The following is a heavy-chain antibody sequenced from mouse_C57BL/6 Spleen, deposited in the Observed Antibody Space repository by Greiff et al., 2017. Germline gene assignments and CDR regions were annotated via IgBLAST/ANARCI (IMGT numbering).Heavy chain of an antibody. CDR1: GFSLTSYG. CDR3: ARGMGPYGNYDY. CDR2: ICRGGST. Sequence: VMLVESGPGLVQPSQSLSITCTVSGFSLTSYGVHWVRQSPGKGLEWLGVICRGGSTDYNEAFISRLSIRTEHSKSQVFYKMNSLQSDDTAIYYCARGMGPYGNYDYWGQGTTLTVSS. V-gene: IGHV2-2*01. D-gene: IGHD2-1*01. J-gene: IGHJ2*01.